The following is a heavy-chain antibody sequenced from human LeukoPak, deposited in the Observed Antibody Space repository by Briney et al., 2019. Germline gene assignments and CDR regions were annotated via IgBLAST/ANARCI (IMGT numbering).Heavy chain of an antibody. CDR2: INPNSGGT. CDR1: GYTFTGYY. Sequence: PWASVKVSCKASGYTFTGYYMHWVRQAPGQGLEWMGWINPNSGGTNYAQSFRDRVTLTRDTSTNTAYLELRSLRSDDTAIIYCATATQPRGYFLHWGQGTLVTVSS. D-gene: IGHD2-2*01. J-gene: IGHJ1*01. V-gene: IGHV1-2*02. CDR3: ATATQPRGYFLH.